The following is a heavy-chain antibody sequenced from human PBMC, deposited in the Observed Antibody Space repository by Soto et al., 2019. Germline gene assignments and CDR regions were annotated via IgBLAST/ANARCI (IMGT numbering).Heavy chain of an antibody. CDR2: ISGSAGKT. D-gene: IGHD3-16*01. CDR3: AKEPRSNGYFDL. J-gene: IGHJ2*01. V-gene: IGHV3-23*01. Sequence: EVQLLESGGDLVQPGGSLRLSCAASGFTFSTYAMSWVRQAPGKGLEWVSAISGSAGKTYYADSVKGRFTISRDNSKNPLYRHMNSLRADDTAVYYCAKEPRSNGYFDLWGRGTLVTVSS. CDR1: GFTFSTYA.